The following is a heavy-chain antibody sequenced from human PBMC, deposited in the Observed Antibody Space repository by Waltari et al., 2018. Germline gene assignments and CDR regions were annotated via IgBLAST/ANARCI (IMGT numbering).Heavy chain of an antibody. J-gene: IGHJ4*02. D-gene: IGHD6-13*01. CDR3: ARSGVYRSSSWGFDY. CDR2: DSAYNVNT. CDR1: GYTFTSYG. Sequence: QVQLVQSGAEVKKPGASVKVSCKASGYTFTSYGLSWVRQAPGQGLEWMGWDSAYNVNTNYAQKLQGRVNMTTDTSTSRADMELRSLRSDDTAVYYCARSGVYRSSSWGFDYWGQGTLVTVSS. V-gene: IGHV1-18*01.